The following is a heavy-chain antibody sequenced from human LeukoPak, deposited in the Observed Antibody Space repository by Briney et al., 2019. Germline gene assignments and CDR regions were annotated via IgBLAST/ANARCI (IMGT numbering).Heavy chain of an antibody. CDR3: AKDGYSYGYYDY. CDR2: ISGSGGST. D-gene: IGHD5-18*01. V-gene: IGHV3-23*01. Sequence: GGSLRLSCAASGFTFGSYAMSWVRQAPGKGLEWVSAISGSGGSTYYADSVKGRFTISRDNSKNTLHLQMNSLRAEDTAVYYCAKDGYSYGYYDYWGQGTLVTVSS. CDR1: GFTFGSYA. J-gene: IGHJ4*02.